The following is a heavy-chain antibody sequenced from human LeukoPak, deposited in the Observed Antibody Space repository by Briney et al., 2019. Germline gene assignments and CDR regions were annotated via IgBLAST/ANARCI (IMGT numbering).Heavy chain of an antibody. V-gene: IGHV3-23*01. J-gene: IGHJ4*02. Sequence: GGSLRLSCAASGFTFSSYAMSWVRQAPGKGLEWVSVISGSGGSTYSADSVKGRFTISRDNSKNTLYLQMNSLRDEDTAVYFCAKSQDGGRLFHFDYWGQGTLVTVSS. D-gene: IGHD1-26*01. CDR3: AKSQDGGRLFHFDY. CDR1: GFTFSSYA. CDR2: ISGSGGST.